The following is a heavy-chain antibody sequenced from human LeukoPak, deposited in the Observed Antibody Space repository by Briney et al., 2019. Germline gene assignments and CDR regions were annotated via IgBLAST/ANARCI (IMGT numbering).Heavy chain of an antibody. J-gene: IGHJ4*02. V-gene: IGHV4-31*03. CDR1: GGSISSGGYY. Sequence: SETLSLTCTVSGGSISSGGYYWSWIRQHPGKGLEWIGYIYYSGSTYYNPSLKSRVTISVDTSKNQFSLKLSSATAADTAVYYCARVESITFGGVIGDFDYWGQGTLVTVSS. CDR3: ARVESITFGGVIGDFDY. D-gene: IGHD3-16*02. CDR2: IYYSGST.